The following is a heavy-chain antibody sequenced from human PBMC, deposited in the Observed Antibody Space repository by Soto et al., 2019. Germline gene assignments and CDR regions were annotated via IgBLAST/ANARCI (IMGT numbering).Heavy chain of an antibody. Sequence: GASVKVSCKASGYTFTSYDINWVRKATGQGPEWMGWMNPNSGNTGYAQKFQGRVTMTRNTSISTAYMELSSLRADDTAVYYCASNMVLGEYLMDVWGQGTTVTVSS. CDR1: GYTFTSYD. CDR3: ASNMVLGEYLMDV. D-gene: IGHD3-10*01. CDR2: MNPNSGNT. V-gene: IGHV1-8*01. J-gene: IGHJ6*02.